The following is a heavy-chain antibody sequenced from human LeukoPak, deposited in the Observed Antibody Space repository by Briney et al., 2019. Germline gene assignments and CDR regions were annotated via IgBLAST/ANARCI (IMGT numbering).Heavy chain of an antibody. D-gene: IGHD6-19*01. Sequence: PGGSLRLSCAASGLTFSSYAMSWVRQAPGKGLEWVSAISGSGGSTYYADSVKGRFTISRDNSKNTLYLQVNSLRAEDTAVYYCAKDNALERGRQWLVLWGPSGYYFDYWGQGTLVTVSS. CDR1: GLTFSSYA. J-gene: IGHJ4*02. CDR2: ISGSGGST. V-gene: IGHV3-23*01. CDR3: AKDNALERGRQWLVLWGPSGYYFDY.